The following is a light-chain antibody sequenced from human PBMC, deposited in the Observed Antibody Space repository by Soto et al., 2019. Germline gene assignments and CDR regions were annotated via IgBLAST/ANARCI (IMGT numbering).Light chain of an antibody. CDR2: DAS. CDR1: QDISIY. CDR3: QQYDILPRT. J-gene: IGKJ1*01. V-gene: IGKV1-33*01. Sequence: DIQMTQSPSSLSASVGGRVTITCQASQDISIYLSWYQYKPGKAPKLLIYDASNLEKGVPSRFSGSGSGTHFTLTISSLQPEDIATYYCQQYDILPRTFGQGTRVEIK.